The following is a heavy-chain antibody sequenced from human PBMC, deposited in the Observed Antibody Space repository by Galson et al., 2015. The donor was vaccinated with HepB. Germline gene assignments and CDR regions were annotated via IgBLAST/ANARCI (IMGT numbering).Heavy chain of an antibody. CDR3: ASFYFDSSGIDAFDI. Sequence: SVKVSCKASGYTFTSYYMHWVRQAPGQGLEWMGIINPSGGSTSYAQKFQGRVTMTRDTSTSTVYMELSSLRSEDTAVYYCASFYFDSSGIDAFDIWGQGTMVTVSS. D-gene: IGHD3-22*01. CDR1: GYTFTSYY. CDR2: INPSGGST. V-gene: IGHV1-46*01. J-gene: IGHJ3*02.